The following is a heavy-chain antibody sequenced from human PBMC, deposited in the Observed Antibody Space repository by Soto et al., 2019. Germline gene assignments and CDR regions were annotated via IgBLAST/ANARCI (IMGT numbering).Heavy chain of an antibody. V-gene: IGHV4-4*02. CDR2: VYHSGST. CDR1: GASISTNNW. D-gene: IGHD6-13*01. Sequence: SETLSLTCAVSGASISTNNWWSWVRQPPGKGLEWIGEVYHSGSTNCNPSLKSRVTIPIDKSKNQFSLRLTSMTAAATAVYYCAVPGAGDFDYWSQGTLVNVSS. CDR3: AVPGAGDFDY. J-gene: IGHJ4*02.